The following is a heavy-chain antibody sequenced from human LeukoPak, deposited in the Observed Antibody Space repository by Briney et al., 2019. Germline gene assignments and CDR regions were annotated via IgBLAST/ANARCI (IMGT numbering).Heavy chain of an antibody. CDR3: ANPRHLVHYFDY. CDR2: ITGSGRGDST. V-gene: IGHV3-23*01. CDR1: GFTFSSSA. Sequence: PGGSLRLSCAASGFTFSSSAMSWVRQAPGKGLEWVSSITGSGRGDSTNYADSVKGRFTISRDNSKSTLYLQMNSLRAEDTAIYYCANPRHLVHYFDYWGQGTLVTVSS. D-gene: IGHD6-13*01. J-gene: IGHJ4*02.